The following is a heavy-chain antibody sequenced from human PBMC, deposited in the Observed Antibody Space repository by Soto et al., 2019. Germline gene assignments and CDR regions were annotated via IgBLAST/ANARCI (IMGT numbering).Heavy chain of an antibody. D-gene: IGHD2-2*01. Sequence: QVQLQESGPGLVKPSETLSLTCTVSGGSISSYYWSWIRQPPGKGLGWIGYIYYSGSTNYTPSLKSRATIPLDTSKTQYSLQLSSVTAADTAVYYCARQGPASILNTWFDPWGQGTLVTVSS. CDR2: IYYSGST. J-gene: IGHJ5*02. CDR1: GGSISSYY. CDR3: ARQGPASILNTWFDP. V-gene: IGHV4-59*08.